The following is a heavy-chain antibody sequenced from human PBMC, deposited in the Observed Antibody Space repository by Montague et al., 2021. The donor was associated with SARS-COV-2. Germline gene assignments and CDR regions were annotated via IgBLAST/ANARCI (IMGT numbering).Heavy chain of an antibody. CDR3: ARHRANAGSFDI. CDR1: GDSISIYY. Sequence: SETLSLTCTVSGDSISIYYWGWIRQPPGKGLEWIGSVHYTGTTSYNASLKSRLTISVDTSENQFSLKMTSVTASDTAVCYCARHRANAGSFDIWGQGTMVTVSS. D-gene: IGHD1-1*01. V-gene: IGHV4-39*01. J-gene: IGHJ3*02. CDR2: VHYTGTT.